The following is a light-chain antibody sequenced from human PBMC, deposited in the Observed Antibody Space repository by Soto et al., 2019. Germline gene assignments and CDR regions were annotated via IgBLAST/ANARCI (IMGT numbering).Light chain of an antibody. J-gene: IGKJ1*01. CDR3: QQYGGSSWT. V-gene: IGKV3-20*01. CDR1: QSVDSSY. Sequence: EIVLTQSPGTLSLSPGERATLSCRAAQSVDSSYLAWSQQKPGQAPRLLIYGASSRANGIPDRISGSGSGTDFTLTISRLTPEDFAVYYCQQYGGSSWTFGQGTRVEIK. CDR2: GAS.